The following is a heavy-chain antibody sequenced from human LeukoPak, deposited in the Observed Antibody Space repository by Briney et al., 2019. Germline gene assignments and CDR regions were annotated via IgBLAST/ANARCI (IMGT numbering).Heavy chain of an antibody. D-gene: IGHD7-27*01. J-gene: IGHJ4*02. Sequence: GGSLRLSCVASGLIFSDAWMNWVRQAPGKGLEWVGRIKSKVDGGTVDYAAPVKGRFTISRDDSKSTLYLQLNSLKTEDSAVYYCTKDPPLTGGVYSAYWGQGTLVTVSS. V-gene: IGHV3-15*07. CDR3: TKDPPLTGGVYSAY. CDR1: GLIFSDAW. CDR2: IKSKVDGGTV.